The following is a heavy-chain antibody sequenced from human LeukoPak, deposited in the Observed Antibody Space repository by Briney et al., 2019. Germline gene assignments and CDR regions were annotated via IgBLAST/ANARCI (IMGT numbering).Heavy chain of an antibody. J-gene: IGHJ4*02. CDR1: GFTFSSYA. Sequence: GGSLRLSSAASGFTFSSYAMHWVRQAPGKGLEWVAVISYDGSNKYYADSVKGRFTISRDNSKNTLYLQMNSLRAEDTAVYYCARGRFLLDYYGSGVSWNFDYWGQGTLVTVSS. D-gene: IGHD3-10*01. V-gene: IGHV3-30*04. CDR2: ISYDGSNK. CDR3: ARGRFLLDYYGSGVSWNFDY.